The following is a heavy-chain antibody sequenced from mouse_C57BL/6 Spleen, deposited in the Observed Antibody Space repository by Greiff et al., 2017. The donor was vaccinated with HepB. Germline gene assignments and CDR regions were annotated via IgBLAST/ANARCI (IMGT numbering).Heavy chain of an antibody. Sequence: QVQLKQPGAELVKPGASVKMSCKASGYTFTSYWITWVKQRPGQGLEWIGDIYPGSGSTNYNEKFKSKATLTVDTSSSTYFMLLSSLTSEDSAVYYGAREGYYGSSFAWFAYWGQGTLVTVSS. J-gene: IGHJ3*01. CDR3: AREGYYGSSFAWFAY. V-gene: IGHV1-55*01. D-gene: IGHD1-1*01. CDR1: GYTFTSYW. CDR2: IYPGSGST.